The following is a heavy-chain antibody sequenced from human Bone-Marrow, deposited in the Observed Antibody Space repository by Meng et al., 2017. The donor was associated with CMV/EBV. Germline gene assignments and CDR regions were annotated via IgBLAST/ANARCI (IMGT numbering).Heavy chain of an antibody. CDR3: AILAGTPQDFDY. V-gene: IGHV3-33*08. Sequence: GESLKISCAASGFTFSSYSMNWVRQAPGKGLEWVAVIWYDGSNKYYADSVTGRFTISRDNSKNTLYLQMNSLRAEDTAVYYCAILAGTPQDFDYWGQGTLVTVSS. CDR1: GFTFSSYS. J-gene: IGHJ4*02. CDR2: IWYDGSNK. D-gene: IGHD6-13*01.